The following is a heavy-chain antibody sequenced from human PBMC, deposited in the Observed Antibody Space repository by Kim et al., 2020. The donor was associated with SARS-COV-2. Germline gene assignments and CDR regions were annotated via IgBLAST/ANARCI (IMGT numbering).Heavy chain of an antibody. V-gene: IGHV1-8*01. CDR2: IIPNSGDT. CDR3: ARFRWGSSDFDL. Sequence: ASVKVSCKASGYNFTTYDINWLRQAPGQGPEYLGWIIPNSGDTGYVQKFQGRITMTRDISISTAYMELTSLTSEDTAVYYCARFRWGSSDFDLWGRGTLVTVSS. J-gene: IGHJ2*01. D-gene: IGHD7-27*01. CDR1: GYNFTTYD.